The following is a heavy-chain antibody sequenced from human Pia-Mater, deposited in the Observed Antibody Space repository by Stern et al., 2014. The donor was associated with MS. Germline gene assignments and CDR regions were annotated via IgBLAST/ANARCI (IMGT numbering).Heavy chain of an antibody. J-gene: IGHJ6*02. CDR3: AKRSDGFWGGPGGMDV. D-gene: IGHD3-3*01. Sequence: VQLVESGGGVVQPGRSLRLSCAASGFTFGSYGTHWVRQAPGKGLEWVATISYDGSNKYYADSVKGRFTISRDNYKNTLYLQMNSLRAEDTAVYYCAKRSDGFWGGPGGMDVWGQGTTVTVSS. CDR2: ISYDGSNK. V-gene: IGHV3-30*18. CDR1: GFTFGSYG.